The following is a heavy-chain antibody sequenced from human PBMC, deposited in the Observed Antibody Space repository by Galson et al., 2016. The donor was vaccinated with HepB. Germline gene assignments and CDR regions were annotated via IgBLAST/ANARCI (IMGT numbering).Heavy chain of an antibody. V-gene: IGHV4-61*02. Sequence: TLSLTCTVSGGSIGSGSYYWTWIRQPAGKGLEWIGRIYTNGNTNYNPSLKSRVTISIDTSKNQFSLKLDSVTAAGSAVYYCARARQTYDTTYYFMTHEAFDIWGQGTMVTVSS. D-gene: IGHD3-22*01. CDR3: ARARQTYDTTYYFMTHEAFDI. CDR2: IYTNGNT. CDR1: GGSIGSGSYY. J-gene: IGHJ3*02.